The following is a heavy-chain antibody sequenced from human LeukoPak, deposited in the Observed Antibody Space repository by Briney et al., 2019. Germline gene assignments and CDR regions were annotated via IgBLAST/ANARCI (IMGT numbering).Heavy chain of an antibody. CDR1: GATFSSYA. CDR3: AIRMEARFNYYYYGMDV. CDR2: IIPIFGTA. Sequence: SVKVSCKASGATFSSYAISWVRQAPGQGLEWMGGIIPIFGTANYAQKFQGRVTITADESTSTAYMELSSLRSEDTAVYYCAIRMEARFNYYYYGMDVWGQGTTVTVSS. D-gene: IGHD1-1*01. J-gene: IGHJ6*02. V-gene: IGHV1-69*13.